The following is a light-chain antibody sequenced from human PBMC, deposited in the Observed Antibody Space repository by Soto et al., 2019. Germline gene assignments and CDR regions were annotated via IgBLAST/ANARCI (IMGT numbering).Light chain of an antibody. V-gene: IGKV3-15*01. CDR3: QQYGSSGT. CDR2: DAS. J-gene: IGKJ1*01. CDR1: QSIRGN. Sequence: EIVMTQSPDTLSVSPGERVTLSCRASQSIRGNLAWYQQKPGQAPRLLIYDASTGATGIPDRFRASGSGTEFTLTISSLQSEDFAVYYCQQYGSSGTFGQGTKVEIK.